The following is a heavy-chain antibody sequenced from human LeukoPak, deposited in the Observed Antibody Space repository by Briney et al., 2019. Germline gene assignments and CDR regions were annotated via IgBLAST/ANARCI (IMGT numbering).Heavy chain of an antibody. V-gene: IGHV3-33*08. D-gene: IGHD3-10*01. CDR3: ARDEVRGAKGAFDI. J-gene: IGHJ3*02. CDR1: GFTFSSYG. Sequence: GRSLRLSCAASGFTFSSYGMHWVRQAPGKGLEWVAVIWYDGSNKYYADSVKGRFTISRDNSKNTLYLQMNSLRAEDTAVYYCARDEVRGAKGAFDIWGQGTMVTVSS. CDR2: IWYDGSNK.